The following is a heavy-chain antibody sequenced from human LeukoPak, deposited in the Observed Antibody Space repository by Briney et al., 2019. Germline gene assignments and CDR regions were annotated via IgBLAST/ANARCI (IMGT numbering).Heavy chain of an antibody. D-gene: IGHD2-2*01. V-gene: IGHV3-73*01. CDR3: TRGYCSSTSCFSLGY. CDR1: GFTFSGSA. Sequence: GGSLRLSCAASGFTFSGSAMHWVRQASGKGLEWVGRIRSKPNNYATTYAASVEGRFTISRDDSKNTAYLQMNSLKTDDTALYYCTRGYCSSTSCFSLGYWGQGTLVTVSS. J-gene: IGHJ4*02. CDR2: IRSKPNNYAT.